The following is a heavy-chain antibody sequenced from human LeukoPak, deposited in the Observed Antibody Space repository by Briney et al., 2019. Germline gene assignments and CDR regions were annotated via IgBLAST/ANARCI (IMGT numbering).Heavy chain of an antibody. CDR3: ARGKQRLYYFDY. D-gene: IGHD1/OR15-1a*01. CDR1: GGSISSYY. V-gene: IGHV4-39*07. J-gene: IGHJ4*02. CDR2: IYYSGST. Sequence: PSETLSLTCTVSGGSISSYYWSWIRQPPGKGLEWIGSIYYSGSTYYNPSLKSRVTISVDTSKNQFSLKLSSVTAADTAVYYCARGKQRLYYFDYWGQGTLVTVSS.